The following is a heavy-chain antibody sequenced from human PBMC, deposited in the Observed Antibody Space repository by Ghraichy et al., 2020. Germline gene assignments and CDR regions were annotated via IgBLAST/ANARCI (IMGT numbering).Heavy chain of an antibody. CDR2: IYSSGST. CDR3: ARYYELWSGQLWRRNYFDD. D-gene: IGHD3-3*01. V-gene: IGHV4-39*01. CDR1: GGSISGSSYY. J-gene: IGHJ4*02. Sequence: SETLSLTCTVSGGSISGSSYYWGWILQPPGKGLEWILRIYSSGSTYYNPSLTSRVSISVDTSKNQFSLKVTSVTAADTAVYYCARYYELWSGQLWRRNYFDDGGQGTLVTVSS.